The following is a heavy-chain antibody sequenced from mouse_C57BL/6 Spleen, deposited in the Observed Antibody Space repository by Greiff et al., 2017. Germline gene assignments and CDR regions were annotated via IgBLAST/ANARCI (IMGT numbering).Heavy chain of an antibody. V-gene: IGHV1-52*01. CDR3: ARGSIVTTYAMDY. CDR2: IDPSDSET. D-gene: IGHD2-5*01. CDR1: GYTFTSYW. J-gene: IGHJ4*01. Sequence: QVQLKQPGAELVRPGSSVKLSCKASGYTFTSYWMHWVKQRPIQGLEWIGNIDPSDSETHYNQKFKDKATLTVDKSSSTAYMQLSSLTSEDSAVYYCARGSIVTTYAMDYWGQGTSVTVSS.